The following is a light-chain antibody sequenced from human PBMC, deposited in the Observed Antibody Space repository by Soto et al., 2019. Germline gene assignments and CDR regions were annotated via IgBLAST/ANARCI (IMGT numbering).Light chain of an antibody. CDR3: QQYGGSSLYT. Sequence: EIVLTQSPGTLSLSPGDRATLSCRASQSVSSSDLAWYQQKPGQAPRLLISGASTRATGIPDRFSGSGSGTDFTLIISRLEHEDFAVYYCQQYGGSSLYTFGQGTKLEIK. CDR1: QSVSSSD. J-gene: IGKJ2*01. V-gene: IGKV3-20*01. CDR2: GAS.